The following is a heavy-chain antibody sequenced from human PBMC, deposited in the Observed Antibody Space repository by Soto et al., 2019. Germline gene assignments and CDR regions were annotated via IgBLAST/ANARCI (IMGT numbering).Heavy chain of an antibody. CDR2: IWYDGSNK. Sequence: QVQLVESGGGVVQPGRSLRLSCAASGFTFSSYGMHWVRQAPGKGLEWVAVIWYDGSNKYYADSVKGRFTISRDNSKNTLYLQMNSLRAEDTAVYYCAREGGLRLFAYWGQGTLVTVSS. J-gene: IGHJ4*02. V-gene: IGHV3-33*01. CDR1: GFTFSSYG. D-gene: IGHD5-12*01. CDR3: AREGGLRLFAY.